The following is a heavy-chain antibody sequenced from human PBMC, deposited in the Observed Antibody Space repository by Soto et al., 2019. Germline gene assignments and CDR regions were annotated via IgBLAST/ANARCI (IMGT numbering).Heavy chain of an antibody. J-gene: IGHJ4*02. CDR2: ISYSGST. CDR3: ARYRFRDTWSKLDY. Sequence: QVHLQESGPGLVRPSQTLSLTCAVSGVSISSDAYYWSWIRQHPGKGLEWIGYISYSGSTYYNPSLKSRVTMSVDTSKNQFSLKLTSVTAADTAVYYCARYRFRDTWSKLDYWGQGTLVTVSS. CDR1: GVSISSDAYY. D-gene: IGHD3-16*02. V-gene: IGHV4-31*11.